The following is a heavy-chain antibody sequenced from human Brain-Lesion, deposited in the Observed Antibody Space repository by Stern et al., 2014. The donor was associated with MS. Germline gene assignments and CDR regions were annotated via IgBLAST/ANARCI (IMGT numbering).Heavy chain of an antibody. D-gene: IGHD2-15*01. J-gene: IGHJ5*02. Sequence: EVQLVESGGGLVQPGGPLRLPLAASGFTFGSYWMNWVRQAPGKGLEWVANIKEDGSETYYVDSVKGRFTISRDNAKNSLYLQMNSLRAEDTAVYYCARGSDTWGQGTLVTVSS. CDR2: IKEDGSET. V-gene: IGHV3-7*01. CDR1: GFTFGSYW. CDR3: ARGSDT.